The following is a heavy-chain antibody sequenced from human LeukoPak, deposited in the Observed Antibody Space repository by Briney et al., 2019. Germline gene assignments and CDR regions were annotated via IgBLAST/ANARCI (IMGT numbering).Heavy chain of an antibody. D-gene: IGHD5-12*01. J-gene: IGHJ5*02. V-gene: IGHV4-4*07. Sequence: SETLSLTCTVSGGSISSYYWSWIRQPAGKGLEWIGRIYTSGSTNYNPSLKRRVTISVDTSKNQFSLKLSSVTAADTAVYYCAREGATTRFDPWGQGTLVTVSS. CDR1: GGSISSYY. CDR3: AREGATTRFDP. CDR2: IYTSGST.